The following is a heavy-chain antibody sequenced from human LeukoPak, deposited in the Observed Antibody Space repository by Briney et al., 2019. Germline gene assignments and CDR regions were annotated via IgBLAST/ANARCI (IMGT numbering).Heavy chain of an antibody. D-gene: IGHD6-19*01. V-gene: IGHV3-30*18. J-gene: IGHJ4*02. CDR1: GFTFSSYG. Sequence: GGSLRLFCAASGFTFSSYGLHWVRQAPGKGLEGVAVISYDGSNKFYADSVKGRFTISRDNSKNTLYLQMNSLRAEDTAVYYCAKAWYSSGWYYFDYWGQGTLVTVSS. CDR3: AKAWYSSGWYYFDY. CDR2: ISYDGSNK.